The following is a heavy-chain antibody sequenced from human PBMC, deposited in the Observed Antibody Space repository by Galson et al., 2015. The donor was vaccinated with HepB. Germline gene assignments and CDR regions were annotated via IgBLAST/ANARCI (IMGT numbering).Heavy chain of an antibody. CDR1: GFTFSSYS. CDR2: ISSSSSHI. CDR3: ARDGAQWLAQYYFDY. Sequence: SLRLSCAASGFTFSSYSMNRVRQAPGKGLEWVSSISSSSSHIYYEESVKGRFTISRDNAKNSLYLQMNSLRAEDTAVYYCARDGAQWLAQYYFDYWGQGALVTVSS. D-gene: IGHD6-19*01. V-gene: IGHV3-21*01. J-gene: IGHJ4*02.